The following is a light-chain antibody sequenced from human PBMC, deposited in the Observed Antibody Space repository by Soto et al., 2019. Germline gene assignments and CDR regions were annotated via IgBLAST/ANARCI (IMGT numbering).Light chain of an antibody. CDR2: WAS. J-gene: IGKJ1*01. V-gene: IGKV4-1*01. CDR3: QQYYSIPPT. CDR1: QSVLHSSNNKNY. Sequence: DIVMTQSPDSLAVSLGERATINCKSSQSVLHSSNNKNYLAWYQQKPGQPPKLLIYWASTWESGVPDRFSGRGYGTDFTLTISSLQAEDVAVYYCQQYYSIPPTFGQGTKVEIK.